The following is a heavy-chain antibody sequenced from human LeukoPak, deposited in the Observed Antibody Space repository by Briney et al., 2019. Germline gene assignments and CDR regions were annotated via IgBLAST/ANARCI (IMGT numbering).Heavy chain of an antibody. J-gene: IGHJ4*02. CDR2: LYYSGST. D-gene: IGHD3-10*01. Sequence: SETLSLTCTVSGGSISSSSYHSGWIRLPPGNGLEWIGNLYYSGSTYYNPSLKSRVTISVDRSKNQFSLKLNSVTAADTAVYYCARRHDGEFDYWGQGTLVTVSS. V-gene: IGHV4-39*01. CDR1: GGSISSSSYH. CDR3: ARRHDGEFDY.